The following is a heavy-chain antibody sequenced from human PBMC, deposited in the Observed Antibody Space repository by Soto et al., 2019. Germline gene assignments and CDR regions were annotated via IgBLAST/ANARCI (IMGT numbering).Heavy chain of an antibody. V-gene: IGHV5-51*01. Sequence: GESLKISCNGSGYSFTIYCIGLVLQMPGKGLEWMGIIYPGDSDTRYNPSFQGQVTISADKSFSTAYLQWSSLGASDTAMYYCARSTSPFYFNYWGQGTLVTVSS. CDR3: ARSTSPFYFNY. CDR1: GYSFTIYC. CDR2: IYPGDSDT. D-gene: IGHD2-2*01. J-gene: IGHJ4*02.